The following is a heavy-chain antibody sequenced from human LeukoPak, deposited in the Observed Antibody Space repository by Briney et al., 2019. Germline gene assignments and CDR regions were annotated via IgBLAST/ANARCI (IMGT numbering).Heavy chain of an antibody. V-gene: IGHV3-33*06. Sequence: GGSLRLSCAASGFTFSSYGMHWVRQAPGKGLEWVAVIWYDGSNKYYADSMKGRFAISRDNSKNTLYLQMNSLRAEDTAVYYCAKTPARPYGDYGKVDYYYYMDVWGKGTTATVSS. CDR1: GFTFSSYG. CDR3: AKTPARPYGDYGKVDYYYYMDV. CDR2: IWYDGSNK. D-gene: IGHD4-17*01. J-gene: IGHJ6*03.